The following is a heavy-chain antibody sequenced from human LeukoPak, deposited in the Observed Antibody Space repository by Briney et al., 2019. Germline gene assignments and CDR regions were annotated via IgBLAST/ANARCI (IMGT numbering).Heavy chain of an antibody. CDR1: GYTLTELS. J-gene: IGHJ3*02. CDR3: ATVHLFRRDIVVVPAASVDAFDI. D-gene: IGHD2-2*01. V-gene: IGHV1-24*01. Sequence: GASVKVSCKVSGYTLTELSMHWVRQAPGKGLEWMGGFDPEDGETIYAQKFQGRVTMTEDTSTDTAYMELSSLRSEDTAVYYCATVHLFRRDIVVVPAASVDAFDIWGQGTMVTVSS. CDR2: FDPEDGET.